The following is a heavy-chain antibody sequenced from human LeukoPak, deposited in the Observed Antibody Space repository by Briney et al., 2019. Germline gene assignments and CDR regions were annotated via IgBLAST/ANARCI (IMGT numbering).Heavy chain of an antibody. CDR1: GDSINTYY. V-gene: IGHV4-59*01. CDR3: ARLSLGYCSGGSCPTYYYYYYYYMDV. J-gene: IGHJ6*03. Sequence: PSETLSLTCTVSGDSINTYYWSWIRQPPGKGLEWIGYIYYRVTSDYNPSLKSRVTMSVDMSTSQISLKLSSVTAADTAVYYCARLSLGYCSGGSCPTYYYYYYYYMDVWGKGTTVTVSS. D-gene: IGHD2-15*01. CDR2: IYYRVTS.